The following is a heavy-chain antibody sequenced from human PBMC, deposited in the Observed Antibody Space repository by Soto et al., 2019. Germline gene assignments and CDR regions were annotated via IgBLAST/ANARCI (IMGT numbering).Heavy chain of an antibody. CDR1: GGSFSGYY. J-gene: IGHJ5*02. D-gene: IGHD3-3*01. V-gene: IGHV4-34*01. CDR2: INYSGST. Sequence: SETLSLTCAVYGGSFSGYYWSWIRQPPGKGLEWIGEINYSGSTYYNPSLKSRVTISVDTSKNQFSLKLSSVTAADTAVYYCARKLISDFWSGYLASGWFDPWGQGTLVTVSS. CDR3: ARKLISDFWSGYLASGWFDP.